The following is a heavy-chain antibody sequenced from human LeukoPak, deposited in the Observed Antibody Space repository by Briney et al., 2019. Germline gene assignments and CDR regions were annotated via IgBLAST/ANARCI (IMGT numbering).Heavy chain of an antibody. CDR2: ITHSGGG. V-gene: IGHV4-34*01. D-gene: IGHD3-10*01. J-gene: IGHJ4*02. CDR3: ARRAGAPDFDV. Sequence: SDTLSLTCTVSGGPFVGYYWTWIRQPPGNGLEWIGEITHSGGGNYNPSLKSRVTISVDSSQNRFSLKVLSVTAADTAVYYCARRAGAPDFDVWGLGTLVSVSS. CDR1: GGPFVGYY.